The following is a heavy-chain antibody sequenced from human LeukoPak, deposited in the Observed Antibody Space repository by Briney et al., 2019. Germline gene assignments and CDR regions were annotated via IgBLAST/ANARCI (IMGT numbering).Heavy chain of an antibody. D-gene: IGHD2-15*01. Sequence: GGSLRLSCAASGFTFSSYAMHWVRQAPGKGLEWVAVISYDGSNKYYADSVKGRFTISRDNSKNTLYLQMNSLRAEDTAVYYCVRPIPLGYCSGGGCPSYYYYYYGMDVWGQGTTVTVSS. CDR2: ISYDGSNK. J-gene: IGHJ6*02. V-gene: IGHV3-30*04. CDR3: VRPIPLGYCSGGGCPSYYYYYYGMDV. CDR1: GFTFSSYA.